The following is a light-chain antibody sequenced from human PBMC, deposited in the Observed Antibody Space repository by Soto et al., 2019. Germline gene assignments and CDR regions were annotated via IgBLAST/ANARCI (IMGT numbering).Light chain of an antibody. J-gene: IGKJ1*01. Sequence: IKLTQSPSSLSASVGDRVTITCRASQTISSWLAWYQQKPGEAPTLLVYDSSTLQSGVPSRFSGSGFGAEFTLTVSSLQPEDFATYYCQQSYSTPTWTFGQRTNVDIK. CDR1: QTISSW. CDR3: QQSYSTPTWT. V-gene: IGKV1-39*01. CDR2: DSS.